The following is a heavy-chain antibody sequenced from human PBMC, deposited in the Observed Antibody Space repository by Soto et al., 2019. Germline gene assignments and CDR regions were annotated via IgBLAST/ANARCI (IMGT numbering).Heavy chain of an antibody. CDR2: ISGSGDNT. D-gene: IGHD6-19*01. Sequence: EVQLLESGGGLVQPGGSLRLSCAASGFTFSSYAMSWVRQAPGKGLEWVSGISGSGDNTYYADSVKGRFTISRDNSKNTLYLQMNSLRAEDTAVYYCVWQWLVLSAFDISGRGTKVTVSS. CDR1: GFTFSSYA. J-gene: IGHJ3*02. V-gene: IGHV3-23*01. CDR3: VWQWLVLSAFDI.